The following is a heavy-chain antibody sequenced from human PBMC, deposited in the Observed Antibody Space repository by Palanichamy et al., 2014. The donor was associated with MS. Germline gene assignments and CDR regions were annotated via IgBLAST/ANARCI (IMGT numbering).Heavy chain of an antibody. CDR2: INAGNGNT. D-gene: IGHD2-2*03. Sequence: QVQLVQSGAEVKKPGASVKVSCKASGYTFTTYAMHWVRQAPGQRLEWMGWINAGNGNTKYSQKFQGRVTITRDTSATTAYMELSSLRSEDTAVYYCARVDGLLNWFDPWGQGTLVTVSS. J-gene: IGHJ5*02. V-gene: IGHV1-3*01. CDR1: GYTFTTYA. CDR3: ARVDGLLNWFDP.